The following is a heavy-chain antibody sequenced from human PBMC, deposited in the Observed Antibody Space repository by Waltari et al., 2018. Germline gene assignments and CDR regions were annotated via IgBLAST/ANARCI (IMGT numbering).Heavy chain of an antibody. V-gene: IGHV4-39*07. CDR1: RSSIRNNTYY. J-gene: IGHJ4*02. CDR3: VRGYPDIVATISDY. D-gene: IGHD5-12*01. CDR2: FYKSGTT. Sequence: QLQLQESGPGLVKPSETLSLTCTVSRSSIRNNTYYWGWVRQPPGKGLEWIGSFYKSGTTYYNPSLKSRVTISVDTSNNQFSLKLNSVTAADMAVYYCVRGYPDIVATISDYWGQGTLVIVSS.